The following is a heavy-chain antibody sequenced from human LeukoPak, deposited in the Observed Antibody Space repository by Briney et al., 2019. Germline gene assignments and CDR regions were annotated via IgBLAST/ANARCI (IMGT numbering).Heavy chain of an antibody. CDR3: ARALVATGYYFDY. D-gene: IGHD5-12*01. CDR1: GFTFSSYS. V-gene: IGHV3-21*01. CDR2: ISSSSSYI. Sequence: PGGSLRLSCAASGFTFSSYSMNWVRQAPGKVLEWVSSISSSSSYIYYADSVKGRFTISRDNAKNSLYLQMNSLRAEDTAVYYCARALVATGYYFDYWGQGTLVTVSS. J-gene: IGHJ4*02.